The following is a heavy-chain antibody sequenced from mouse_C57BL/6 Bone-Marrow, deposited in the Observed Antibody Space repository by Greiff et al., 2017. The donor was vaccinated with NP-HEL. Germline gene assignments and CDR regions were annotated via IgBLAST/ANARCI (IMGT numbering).Heavy chain of an antibody. Sequence: EVKLMESGGGLVKPGGSLKLSCAASGFTFSDYGMHWVRQAPEKGLEWVAYISSGSSTIYYADTVKGRFTISRDNAKNTLYLQMSSLKSEDTAMYYCTRDLAYGSSYWYFDVWGTGTTVTVSS. V-gene: IGHV5-17*03. CDR3: TRDLAYGSSYWYFDV. D-gene: IGHD1-1*01. CDR1: GFTFSDYG. CDR2: ISSGSSTI. J-gene: IGHJ1*03.